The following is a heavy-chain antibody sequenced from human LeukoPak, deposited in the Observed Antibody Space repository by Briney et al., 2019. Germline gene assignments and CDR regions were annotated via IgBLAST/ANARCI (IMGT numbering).Heavy chain of an antibody. V-gene: IGHV3-48*03. CDR3: ARVFGYTYAVDY. Sequence: GGSLRLSCAASGFTFSSYEMNWVRQAPGKGLEWVSHISSSGISIYYADSVKGRFTISRDNAKNSLYLQMNSLGAEDTAVYYCARVFGYTYAVDYWGQGTLVTVSS. D-gene: IGHD5-18*01. CDR2: ISSSGISI. J-gene: IGHJ4*02. CDR1: GFTFSSYE.